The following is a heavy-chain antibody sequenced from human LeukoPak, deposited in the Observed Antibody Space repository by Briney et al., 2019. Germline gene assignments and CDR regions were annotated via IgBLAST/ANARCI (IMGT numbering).Heavy chain of an antibody. D-gene: IGHD5-12*01. CDR2: ISWNSGSI. CDR3: ARVLGGYSGYGWGYYFDY. Sequence: GGSLRLSCAASGFTFDDYAMHWVRQAPGKGLEWVSGISWNSGSIGYADSVKGRFTISRDNAKNSLYLQMNSLRAEDTALYYCARVLGGYSGYGWGYYFDYWGQGTLVTVSS. V-gene: IGHV3-9*01. J-gene: IGHJ4*02. CDR1: GFTFDDYA.